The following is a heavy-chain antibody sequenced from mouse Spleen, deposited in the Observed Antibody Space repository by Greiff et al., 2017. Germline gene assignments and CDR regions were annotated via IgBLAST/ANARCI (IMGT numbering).Heavy chain of an antibody. CDR1: GYTFTSYW. CDR3: ARQEYGNYDWFAY. CDR2: IHPNSGST. V-gene: IGHV1-64*01. D-gene: IGHD2-10*02. J-gene: IGHJ3*01. Sequence: QVQLQQPGAELVKPGASVKLSCKASGYTFTSYWMHWVKQRPGQGLEWIGMIHPNSGSTNYNEKFKSKATLTVDKSSSTAYMQLSSLTSEDSAVYYCARQEYGNYDWFAYWGQGTLVTVSA.